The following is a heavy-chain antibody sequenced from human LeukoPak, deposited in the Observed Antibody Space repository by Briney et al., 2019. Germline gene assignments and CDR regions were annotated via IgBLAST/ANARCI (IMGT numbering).Heavy chain of an antibody. J-gene: IGHJ5*02. V-gene: IGHV4-34*01. CDR2: INHSGST. Sequence: SETLSLTCAVYGGSFSGYYWSWIRQPPGKGLEWIGEINHSGSTNYNPSLKSRVTISVDTSKNQFSLKLSSVTAADTAVYYCARDGGYSSGWFLVHNWFDPWGQGTLVTVSS. D-gene: IGHD6-19*01. CDR3: ARDGGYSSGWFLVHNWFDP. CDR1: GGSFSGYY.